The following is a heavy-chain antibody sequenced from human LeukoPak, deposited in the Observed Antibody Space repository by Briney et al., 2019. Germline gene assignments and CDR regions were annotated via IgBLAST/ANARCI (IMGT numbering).Heavy chain of an antibody. D-gene: IGHD6-13*01. CDR2: IYTSGST. CDR3: ARLSSYSSSWYGY. J-gene: IGHJ4*02. V-gene: IGHV4-61*02. CDR1: GDSISSGSFY. Sequence: PSETLSLTCSVSGDSISSGSFYWSWIRQPAGRGLEWIGRIYTSGSTNYNPSLKSRVTISVDTSKNQFSLKLSSVTAADTAVYYCARLSSYSSSWYGYWGQGTLVTVSS.